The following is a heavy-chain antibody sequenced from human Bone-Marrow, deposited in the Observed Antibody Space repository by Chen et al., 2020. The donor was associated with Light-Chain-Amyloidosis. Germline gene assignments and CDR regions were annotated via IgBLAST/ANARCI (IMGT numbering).Heavy chain of an antibody. D-gene: IGHD2-15*01. CDR1: GASISGYY. Sequence: QVQLQESRPGLVKPSEALSLTCTVSGASISGYYWTWIRQSPGRGLQRIGYSNYTGKTTYNPSLKSRITISVDRSKNQFFLKRDSVTAADTAVYYCVREVDSYCTGGRCYATKDFDSWGQGTPVTVSS. CDR3: VREVDSYCTGGRCYATKDFDS. CDR2: SNYTGKT. V-gene: IGHV4-59*01. J-gene: IGHJ4*02.